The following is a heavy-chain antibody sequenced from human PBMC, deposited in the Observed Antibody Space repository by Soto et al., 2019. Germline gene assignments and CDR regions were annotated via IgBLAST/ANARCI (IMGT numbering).Heavy chain of an antibody. CDR3: ASPYGSGSYFHYYYYMDV. V-gene: IGHV3-48*01. CDR2: ISSSSSTI. Sequence: GGSLRLSCAASGFTFSSYSMNWVRQAPGKGLEWVSYISSSSSTIYYADSVKGRFTISRDNAKNSLYLQMNSLRAEDTAVYYCASPYGSGSYFHYYYYMDVWGKGTTVTVSS. D-gene: IGHD3-10*01. CDR1: GFTFSSYS. J-gene: IGHJ6*03.